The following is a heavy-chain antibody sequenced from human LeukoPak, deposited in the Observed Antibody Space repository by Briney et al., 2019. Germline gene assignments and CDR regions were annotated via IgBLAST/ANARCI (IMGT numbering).Heavy chain of an antibody. CDR3: ARDLEDSSPFGAFDM. V-gene: IGHV3-33*08. Sequence: GGSLRLSCAASGFTFSSYGMHWVRQVPGKGLEWVAAIWFDGIRKYYADSVKGRLTISRDNSKNTLYLQMNSLRAEDTAVYYCARDLEDSSPFGAFDMWGQGTMVTVSS. CDR1: GFTFSSYG. J-gene: IGHJ3*02. CDR2: IWFDGIRK. D-gene: IGHD3-22*01.